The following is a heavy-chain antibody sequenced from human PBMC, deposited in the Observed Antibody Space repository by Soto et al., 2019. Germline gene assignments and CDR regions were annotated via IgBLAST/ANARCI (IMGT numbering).Heavy chain of an antibody. Sequence: QVQLVESGGGLVKPGGSLRLSCATSGFTFTDSYMTWIRQAPGKGLEFVSYISPKGTYKAYADSVKGQFTISRDNTKNSLYLQLNSLRDEDTALYYCSRGGGGGLFDLWGQGAFVTVSS. CDR3: SRGGGGGLFDL. V-gene: IGHV3-11*06. CDR1: GFTFTDSY. D-gene: IGHD2-21*01. J-gene: IGHJ5*02. CDR2: ISPKGTYK.